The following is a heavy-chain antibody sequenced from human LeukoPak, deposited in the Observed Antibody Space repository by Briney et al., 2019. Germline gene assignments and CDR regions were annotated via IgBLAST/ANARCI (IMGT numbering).Heavy chain of an antibody. D-gene: IGHD6-19*01. CDR3: ARDRAVAAHAEYFQH. Sequence: SVKVSCKASGGTFSYYAISWVRQAPGQGLEWMGGIIPIFGTANYAQKFQGRVTITTDESTSTAYMELSSLRSEDTAVYYCARDRAVAAHAEYFQHWGQGTLVTVSS. V-gene: IGHV1-69*05. CDR1: GGTFSYYA. J-gene: IGHJ1*01. CDR2: IIPIFGTA.